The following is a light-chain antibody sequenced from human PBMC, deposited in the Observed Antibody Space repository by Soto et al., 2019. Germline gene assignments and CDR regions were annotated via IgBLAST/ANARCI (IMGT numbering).Light chain of an antibody. CDR2: CAT. CDR3: QQYCSSPRIT. CDR1: QSLGSTF. V-gene: IGKV3-20*01. Sequence: EVVVTQSPATLSVSPGERATLSCRASQSLGSTFFPWSQHKSARAPTLLLFCATTRPSGIPDVFSGWVSGTDFSLPLRPLVPEFSALYYSQQYCSSPRITFGQGTRLEI. J-gene: IGKJ5*01.